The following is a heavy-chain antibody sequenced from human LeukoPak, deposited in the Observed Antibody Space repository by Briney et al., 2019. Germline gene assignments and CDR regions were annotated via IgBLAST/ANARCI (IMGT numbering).Heavy chain of an antibody. D-gene: IGHD3-22*01. J-gene: IGHJ4*02. V-gene: IGHV4-34*01. Sequence: PSETLSLTCAVYGGSFSGYYWSWIRQPPGKGLEWIGEINHSGSTNYNPPLKSRVTISVDTSKNQFSLKLSSVTAADTAVYYCARGARYYYDSSGAPDYWGQGTLVTVSS. CDR1: GGSFSGYY. CDR3: ARGARYYYDSSGAPDY. CDR2: INHSGST.